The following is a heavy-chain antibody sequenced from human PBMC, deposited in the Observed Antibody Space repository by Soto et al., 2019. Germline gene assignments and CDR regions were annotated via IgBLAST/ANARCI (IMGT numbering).Heavy chain of an antibody. CDR3: ARDQGYYDSSGYFDY. J-gene: IGHJ4*02. D-gene: IGHD3-22*01. Sequence: PGGSLRLSCAASGFTFSDYYMSRIRQAPGKGLEWVSYISSSGSIIYYADSVKGRFTISRDNARNSLYLQLNSLRAEDTAVYYCARDQGYYDSSGYFDYWGQGTLVTVSS. CDR2: ISSSGSII. CDR1: GFTFSDYY. V-gene: IGHV3-11*01.